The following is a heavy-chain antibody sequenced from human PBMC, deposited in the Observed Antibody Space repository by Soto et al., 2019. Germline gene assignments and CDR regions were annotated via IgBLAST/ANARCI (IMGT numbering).Heavy chain of an antibody. CDR3: AREPYFYGSWSHKNRFDP. Sequence: GGSLRLSCAASGFTFSSYAMHWVRQAPGKGLEWVAVISYDGSNKYYADSVKVRFTNSRDNSKNTLYLQMNSLRAEDTAVYNCAREPYFYGSWSHKNRFDPWVQGTLVTVSS. V-gene: IGHV3-30*04. CDR1: GFTFSSYA. J-gene: IGHJ5*02. CDR2: ISYDGSNK. D-gene: IGHD3-10*01.